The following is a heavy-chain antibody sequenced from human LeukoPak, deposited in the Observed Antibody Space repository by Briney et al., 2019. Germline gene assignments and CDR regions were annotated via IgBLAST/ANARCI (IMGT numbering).Heavy chain of an antibody. CDR3: VRGPGRGYDLEP. D-gene: IGHD3-22*01. J-gene: IGHJ5*02. CDR2: ISTGGDI. Sequence: SDTLSLTCAVSAGSICNSYCSWARQPPGKGLEFIGYISTGGDINYSPSLRSRATMSVNPSNNQLSLTLTSVTTADTAVYFCVRGPGRGYDLEPWGQGSLVTVSS. CDR1: AGSICNSY. V-gene: IGHV4-4*08.